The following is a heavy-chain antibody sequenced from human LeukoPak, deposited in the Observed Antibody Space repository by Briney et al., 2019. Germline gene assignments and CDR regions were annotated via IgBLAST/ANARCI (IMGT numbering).Heavy chain of an antibody. Sequence: SVKVSCKTSGGTFSSYAISWVRQAPGQGLEWMGGIIPIFGTANYAQKFQGRVTITADESTSTAYMELSSLRSEDTAVYYCARGIQLWLENRFDYWGQGTLVTVSS. CDR1: GGTFSSYA. CDR2: IIPIFGTA. CDR3: ARGIQLWLENRFDY. D-gene: IGHD5-18*01. J-gene: IGHJ4*02. V-gene: IGHV1-69*01.